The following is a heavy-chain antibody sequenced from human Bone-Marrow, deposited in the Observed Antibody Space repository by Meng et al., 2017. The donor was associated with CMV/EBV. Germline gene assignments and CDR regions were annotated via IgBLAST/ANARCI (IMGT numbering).Heavy chain of an antibody. CDR3: AITTLVAAFDI. CDR2: INSDGSST. CDR1: GFTFSSYW. V-gene: IGHV3-74*01. J-gene: IGHJ3*02. Sequence: GGSLRLSCAASGFTFSSYWMHWVRQAPGKGLVWVSRINSDGSSTSYADSVKGRFTISRDNAKNSLYLQMNSLRAEDTAVYYCAITTLVAAFDIWGQGTMVTVSS. D-gene: IGHD3-22*01.